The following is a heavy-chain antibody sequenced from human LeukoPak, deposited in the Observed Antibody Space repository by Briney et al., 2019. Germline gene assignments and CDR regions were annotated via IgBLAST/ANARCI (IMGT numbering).Heavy chain of an antibody. D-gene: IGHD6-13*01. CDR2: ITGSGVNT. V-gene: IGHV3-23*01. J-gene: IGHJ6*02. Sequence: PGGSLRLFCAVSVFIFSIYSMSWVRQARGRGWVCGLVITGSGVNTYYADCVKGRFTSPKDNSKNTVYRQMSSLEVDDTAVYYCAKAASSSWPSYYYGMYVWGQGTTDTVSS. CDR3: AKAASSSWPSYYYGMYV. CDR1: VFIFSIYS.